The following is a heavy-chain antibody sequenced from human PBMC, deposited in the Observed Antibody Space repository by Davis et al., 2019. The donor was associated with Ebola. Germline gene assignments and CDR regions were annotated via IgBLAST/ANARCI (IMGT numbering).Heavy chain of an antibody. V-gene: IGHV1-8*03. CDR2: MNPNSENT. J-gene: IGHJ6*03. CDR1: GYVFSNYG. CDR3: ARGRDNWNYADMDV. D-gene: IGHD1-7*01. Sequence: ASVKVSCKASGYVFSNYGINWVRQATGQGLEWMGWMNPNSENTGYAQQFQGRVTFTKNTSISTAYMELSSLSSDDTAVYYCARGRDNWNYADMDVWGKGTTVTVSS.